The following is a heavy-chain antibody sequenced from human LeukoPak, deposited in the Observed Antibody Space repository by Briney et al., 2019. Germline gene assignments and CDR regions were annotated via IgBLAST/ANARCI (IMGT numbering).Heavy chain of an antibody. D-gene: IGHD3-22*01. V-gene: IGHV3-33*01. Sequence: GGSLRLSCAASGFTFSSYGMHWVRQAPGKGLEWVAVIWYDGSNKYYADSVKGRFTISRDNSKNTLYLQMNSLRAEDTAVYYCARLSANSSAYFFYYWGQGTLVTVSS. CDR1: GFTFSSYG. CDR2: IWYDGSNK. CDR3: ARLSANSSAYFFYY. J-gene: IGHJ4*02.